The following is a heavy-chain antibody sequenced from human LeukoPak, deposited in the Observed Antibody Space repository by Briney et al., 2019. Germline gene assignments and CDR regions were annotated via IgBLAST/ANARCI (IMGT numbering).Heavy chain of an antibody. D-gene: IGHD5-12*01. CDR3: AKDLSRSGYDSFDY. Sequence: GGSLRLSCAASGYTFSSYVMSWVRQAPGKGLEWVSAISGGGYTYYADSMKGRFTISRDNSNNTLYVQMNRLRAEDTAVYYCAKDLSRSGYDSFDYWGQGTLVTVSS. CDR1: GYTFSSYV. J-gene: IGHJ4*02. V-gene: IGHV3-23*01. CDR2: ISGGGYT.